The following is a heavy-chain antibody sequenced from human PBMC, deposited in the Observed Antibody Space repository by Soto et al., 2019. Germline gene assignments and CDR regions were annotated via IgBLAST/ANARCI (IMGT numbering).Heavy chain of an antibody. CDR3: AKVTAARFSSFVLFPKYYYYGMDV. J-gene: IGHJ6*02. D-gene: IGHD6-6*01. CDR1: GFTFSSYG. V-gene: IGHV3-30*18. CDR2: ISYDGSNK. Sequence: GGSLRLSCAASGFTFSSYGMHWVRQAPGKGLEWVAVISYDGSNKYYADSVKGRFTISRDNSKNTLYLQMNSLRAEDTAVYYCAKVTAARFSSFVLFPKYYYYGMDVWGQGTTVTVSS.